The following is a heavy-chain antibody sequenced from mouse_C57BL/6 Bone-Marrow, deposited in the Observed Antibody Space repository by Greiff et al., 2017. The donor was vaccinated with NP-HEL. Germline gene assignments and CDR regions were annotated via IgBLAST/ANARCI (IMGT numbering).Heavy chain of an antibody. CDR2: IDPKNGDT. D-gene: IGHD1-1*01. CDR1: GFNIKDDY. V-gene: IGHV14-4*01. CDR3: TPWGSSVFDY. J-gene: IGHJ2*01. Sequence: VQLQQSGAELVRPGASVKLSCTASGFNIKDDYMHWVKQRPEQGLEWIGWIDPKNGDTEYASKFQGKATITADTSSNTAYLQLSSLTSEDAAVYYCTPWGSSVFDYWGQGTTLTVSS.